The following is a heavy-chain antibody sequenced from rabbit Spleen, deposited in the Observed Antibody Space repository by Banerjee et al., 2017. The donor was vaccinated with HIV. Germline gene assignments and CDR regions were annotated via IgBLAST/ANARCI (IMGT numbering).Heavy chain of an antibody. Sequence: QSLEESGGDLVKPGASLTLTCTASGFSFSNRYYMCWVRQAPGKGLEWIACIYGGSSGDTYYASWAKGRFPISKTSSTTVTLQMTSLTAADTATYFCARETSSGWGIVSYYFSLWGPGTLVTVS. D-gene: IGHD4-1*01. CDR1: GFSFSNRYY. CDR3: ARETSSGWGIVSYYFSL. J-gene: IGHJ4*01. CDR2: IYGGSSGDT. V-gene: IGHV1S40*01.